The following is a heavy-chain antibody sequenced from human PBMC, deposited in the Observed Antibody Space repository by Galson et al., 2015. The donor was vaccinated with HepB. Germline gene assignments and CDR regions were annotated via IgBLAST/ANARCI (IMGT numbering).Heavy chain of an antibody. CDR3: ARASDQAYCGGDCYPGSWYFDL. Sequence: VKVSCKASGGTFSSYAISWVRQAPGQGLEWMGGIIPMFGIANYAQKFQGRVTMTRDTSTSTVYMELSSLRSEDTAVYYCARASDQAYCGGDCYPGSWYFDLWGRGTLVTVSS. CDR2: IIPMFGIA. J-gene: IGHJ2*01. V-gene: IGHV1-69*10. CDR1: GGTFSSYA. D-gene: IGHD2-21*01.